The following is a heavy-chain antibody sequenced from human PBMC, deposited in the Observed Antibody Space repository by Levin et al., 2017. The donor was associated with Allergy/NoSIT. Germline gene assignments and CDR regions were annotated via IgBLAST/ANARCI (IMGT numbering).Heavy chain of an antibody. Sequence: GESLKISCSVSGYTFSDYYIHWIRKTPGQGLEWIGWIDPTHGGTQFSEKFHDRLVLTRNSSINTAYMELGKLRSGDTALYYCARGCASSNDYWGRGTLVTVSS. CDR1: GYTFSDYY. CDR2: IDPTHGGT. D-gene: IGHD6-13*01. CDR3: ARGCASSNDY. V-gene: IGHV1-2*02. J-gene: IGHJ4*02.